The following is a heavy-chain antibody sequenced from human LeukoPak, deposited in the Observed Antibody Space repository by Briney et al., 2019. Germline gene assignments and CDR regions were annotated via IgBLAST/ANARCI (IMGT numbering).Heavy chain of an antibody. Sequence: ASVKVSCKASGYTFTNHAMHWVRQATGQGLEWMGIINPSGGSTSYAQKFQGRVTMTRDTSTSTVYMELSSLRSEDTAVYYCASALRDNSLYYFDYWGQGTLVTVSS. CDR2: INPSGGST. J-gene: IGHJ4*02. CDR3: ASALRDNSLYYFDY. V-gene: IGHV1-46*01. CDR1: GYTFTNHA. D-gene: IGHD2/OR15-2a*01.